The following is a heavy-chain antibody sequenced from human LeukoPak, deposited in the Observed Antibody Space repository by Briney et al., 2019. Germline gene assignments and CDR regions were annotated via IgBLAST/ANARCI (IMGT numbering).Heavy chain of an antibody. CDR1: GFKFSSYS. D-gene: IGHD5-24*01. Sequence: GGSLRLSCAASGFKFSSYSMKWVRQAPGKGLEWVSFISSSSSYIYYADSLKGRFTISRDNAKNSLYLQMNSQRAEDTAVYYCAKSGYNRFDYWGQGTLVTVSS. CDR2: ISSSSSYI. V-gene: IGHV3-21*04. J-gene: IGHJ4*02. CDR3: AKSGYNRFDY.